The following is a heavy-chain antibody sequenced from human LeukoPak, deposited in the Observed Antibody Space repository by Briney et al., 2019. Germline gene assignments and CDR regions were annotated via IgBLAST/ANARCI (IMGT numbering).Heavy chain of an antibody. CDR3: TKDSRQYSSSWYENYFDY. CDR2: INPSGGST. Sequence: ASVKVSCKASGYTFTSYYMHWVRQAPGQGLEWMGIINPSGGSTSYAQEFQGRVTMTRDTSTSTVHMELSRLRSDDTCVESCTKDSRQYSSSWYENYFDYWGQGTLVTVSS. D-gene: IGHD6-13*01. J-gene: IGHJ4*02. CDR1: GYTFTSYY. V-gene: IGHV1-46*01.